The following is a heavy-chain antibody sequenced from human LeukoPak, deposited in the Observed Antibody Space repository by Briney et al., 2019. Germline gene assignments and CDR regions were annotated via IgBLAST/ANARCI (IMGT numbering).Heavy chain of an antibody. V-gene: IGHV1-8*03. CDR1: GGTFSSYA. CDR2: MNPNSGNT. CDR3: ARGKGSSRIAAAGRFEFNYYYYMDV. D-gene: IGHD6-13*01. J-gene: IGHJ6*03. Sequence: ASVKVSCKASGGTFSSYAISWVRQAPGQGLEWTGSMNPNSGNTRYAQKFQGRVTITRNTSISTAYMELSSLRSEDTAVYYCARGKGSSRIAAAGRFEFNYYYYMDVWGKGTTVTVSS.